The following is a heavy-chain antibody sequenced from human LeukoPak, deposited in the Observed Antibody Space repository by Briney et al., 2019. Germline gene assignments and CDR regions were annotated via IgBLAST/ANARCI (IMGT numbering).Heavy chain of an antibody. J-gene: IGHJ5*02. D-gene: IGHD6-13*01. CDR1: GYTFTNYY. V-gene: IGHV1-46*01. CDR2: INPSDGTA. CDR3: ARAPGIAELGISWFDP. Sequence: GASVKVSCKASGYTFTNYYMHWVRQAPGQGLEWLGIINPSDGTARYAQNFQGRVTVTRDTSTSTVYMELSSLRSEDTAVYYCARAPGIAELGISWFDPWGQGTLVTVSS.